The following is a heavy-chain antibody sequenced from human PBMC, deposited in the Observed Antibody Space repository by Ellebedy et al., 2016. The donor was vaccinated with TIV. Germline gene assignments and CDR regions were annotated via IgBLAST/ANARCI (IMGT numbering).Heavy chain of an antibody. Sequence: PGGSLRLSCAASGVTVSNNYMTWVRQTPGKGLEWVSVIYSGGSAHYADSVKGRFTVSRDSSKNTLYLQMNSLRAEDTAVYYCARVVDSYGLRYFDYWGQGTLVTVSS. J-gene: IGHJ4*02. CDR2: IYSGGSA. CDR1: GVTVSNNY. D-gene: IGHD5-18*01. V-gene: IGHV3-66*01. CDR3: ARVVDSYGLRYFDY.